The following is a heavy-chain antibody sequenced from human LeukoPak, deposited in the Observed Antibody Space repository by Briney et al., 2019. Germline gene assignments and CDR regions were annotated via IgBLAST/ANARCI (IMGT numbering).Heavy chain of an antibody. J-gene: IGHJ4*02. CDR1: GFTFSSYS. CDR3: ARDYSGYEPYYFDY. D-gene: IGHD5-12*01. V-gene: IGHV3-21*01. Sequence: GGSLRLSCAASGFTFSSYSMNWVRQAPGKGLEWVSSISSSSSYIYYADSVKGRFTISRDNAKNSLYLQMNSLRAEGTAVYYCARDYSGYEPYYFDYWGQGTLVTVSS. CDR2: ISSSSSYI.